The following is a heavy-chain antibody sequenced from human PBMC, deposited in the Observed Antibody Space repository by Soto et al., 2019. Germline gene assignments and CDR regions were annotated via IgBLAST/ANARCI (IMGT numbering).Heavy chain of an antibody. CDR1: GYTFTSYA. CDR2: INAGNGNT. V-gene: IGHV1-3*01. CDR3: ARGVGDDYGDYINADFVY. J-gene: IGHJ4*02. D-gene: IGHD4-17*01. Sequence: GASVKVSCKASGYTFTSYAMHWVRQAPGQRLEWMGWINAGNGNTKYSQKFQGRVTITRDTSASTAYMELSSLRSEDTAVYYCARGVGDDYGDYINADFVYWGQGTLVTVSS.